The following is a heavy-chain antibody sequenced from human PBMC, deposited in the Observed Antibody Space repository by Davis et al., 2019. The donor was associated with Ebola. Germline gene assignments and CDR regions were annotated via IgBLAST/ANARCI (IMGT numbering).Heavy chain of an antibody. CDR3: AKDGERQYQLLIYYYYGMDV. Sequence: GESLKISCTASGFTFGDYAMSWFRQAPGKGLEWVGFIRSKAYGGTTEYAASVKGRFTISRDDSKSIAYLQMNSLRAEDTAVYYCAKDGERQYQLLIYYYYGMDVWGQGTTVTVSS. J-gene: IGHJ6*02. CDR2: IRSKAYGGTT. D-gene: IGHD2-2*01. CDR1: GFTFGDYA. V-gene: IGHV3-49*03.